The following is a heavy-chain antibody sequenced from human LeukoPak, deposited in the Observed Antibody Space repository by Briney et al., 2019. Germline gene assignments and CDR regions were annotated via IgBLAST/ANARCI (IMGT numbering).Heavy chain of an antibody. CDR2: FDPEDGET. CDR1: GYTLTELS. D-gene: IGHD5-12*01. Sequence: ASVTVSFKVSGYTLTELSMHWVRQAPGKGLEWMGGFDPEDGETIYAQKFQGRVTMTEDTSTDTAYMELSSLRSEDTAVYYCATERYSGYDLRYWGQGTLVTVSS. V-gene: IGHV1-24*01. J-gene: IGHJ4*02. CDR3: ATERYSGYDLRY.